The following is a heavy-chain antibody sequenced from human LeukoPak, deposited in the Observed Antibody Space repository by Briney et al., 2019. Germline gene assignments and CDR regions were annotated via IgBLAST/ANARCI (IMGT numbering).Heavy chain of an antibody. CDR3: ARVFHLIDH. Sequence: GGSLRLSCAASGFTFNTYWMHWVRHAPGKGLVWVSRINNDGSDTTYADSVKGRFTISRDNAKNTLYLQMNSLRVEDTAVYYCARVFHLIDHWGQGTLVTVSS. CDR1: GFTFNTYW. V-gene: IGHV3-74*01. J-gene: IGHJ4*02. CDR2: INNDGSDT.